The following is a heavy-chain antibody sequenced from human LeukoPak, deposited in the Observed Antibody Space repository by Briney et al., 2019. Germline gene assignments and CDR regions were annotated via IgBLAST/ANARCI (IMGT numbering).Heavy chain of an antibody. V-gene: IGHV4-39*01. J-gene: IGHJ5*02. CDR2: IYSSGNT. CDR3: ARHTGLRSPFDP. CDR1: GGSISTTNYY. D-gene: IGHD3-3*01. Sequence: PSETLSLTCTVSGGSISTTNYYWGWIRQPPGRDLEWIGSIYSSGNTYYNPSLESRVTISVDTSKNQLSLKLTSATAADTSVYYCARHTGLRSPFDPWGQGTLVTVSS.